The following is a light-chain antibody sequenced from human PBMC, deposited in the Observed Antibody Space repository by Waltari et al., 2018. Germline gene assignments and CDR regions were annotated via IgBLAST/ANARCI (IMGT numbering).Light chain of an antibody. V-gene: IGLV2-14*01. J-gene: IGLJ1*01. CDR1: SADVAGYKY. Sequence: QSALTQPASVSGPPGQSITISCTGTSADVAGYKYVSWYQQHPGKAPQLMIYAVSFRPSGISNRFSGSKSGNTATLTISGLQAEDEADYYCSSKTSASGVFGTGTTVTVL. CDR2: AVS. CDR3: SSKTSASGV.